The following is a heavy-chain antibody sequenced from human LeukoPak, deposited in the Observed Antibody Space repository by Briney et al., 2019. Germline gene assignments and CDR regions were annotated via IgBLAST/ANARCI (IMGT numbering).Heavy chain of an antibody. D-gene: IGHD6-13*01. J-gene: IGHJ3*02. CDR3: ARGPQTSIAAAGWGYAFDI. Sequence: SETLSLTCAVYGGSFSGYYWSWVRQHPGKGLEWIGEINHSGSTNYNPSLMTRVTISVDTSKNQFSLTLSSVTAADTAVYYCARGPQTSIAAAGWGYAFDIWGQGTMVTVSS. CDR1: GGSFSGYY. V-gene: IGHV4-34*01. CDR2: INHSGST.